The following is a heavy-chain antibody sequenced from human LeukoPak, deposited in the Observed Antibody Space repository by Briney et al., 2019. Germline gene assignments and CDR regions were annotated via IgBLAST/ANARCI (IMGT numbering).Heavy chain of an antibody. CDR2: ISGSGGST. CDR3: AIISGWYFDPTDY. CDR1: GFTFSSYA. V-gene: IGHV3-23*01. D-gene: IGHD6-19*01. J-gene: IGHJ4*02. Sequence: PGGSLRLSCAASGFTFSSYAMSWVRQAPGKGLEWVSAISGSGGSTYYADSVKGRFTISRDNSKNTLYLQMSSLRAEDTAVYYCAIISGWYFDPTDYWGQGTLVTVSS.